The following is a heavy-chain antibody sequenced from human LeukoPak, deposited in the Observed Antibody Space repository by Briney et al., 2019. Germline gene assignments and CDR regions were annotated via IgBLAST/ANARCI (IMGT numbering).Heavy chain of an antibody. CDR2: ISGSGGST. CDR1: GFTFSSYA. J-gene: IGHJ5*02. D-gene: IGHD2-2*01. Sequence: PGGSLRLSCAASGFTFSSYAMSWVRQAPGKGLEWVSAISGSGGSTYYADSVKGRFTISRDNSKNTLYLQMNSLRAEDTAVYYCARGADIVVVPAADNWFDPWGQGTLVTVSS. V-gene: IGHV3-23*01. CDR3: ARGADIVVVPAADNWFDP.